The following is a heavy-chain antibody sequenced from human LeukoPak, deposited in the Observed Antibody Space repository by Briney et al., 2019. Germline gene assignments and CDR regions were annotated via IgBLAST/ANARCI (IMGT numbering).Heavy chain of an antibody. J-gene: IGHJ3*02. D-gene: IGHD6-19*01. CDR1: GGSFSGYY. CDR2: INHSGST. CDR3: ARAQPYSSGWYDAFDI. Sequence: SETLSLTCAVYGGSFSGYYWSWIRQPPAKELEWIGEINHSGSTNYNPSLKSRVAISVDTSKNQFSLKLSSVTAADTAVYYCARAQPYSSGWYDAFDIWGQGTMVTVSS. V-gene: IGHV4-34*01.